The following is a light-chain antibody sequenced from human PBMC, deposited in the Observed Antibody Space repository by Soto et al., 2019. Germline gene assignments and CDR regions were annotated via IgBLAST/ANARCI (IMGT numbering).Light chain of an antibody. J-gene: IGLJ1*01. CDR1: SSDVGDYDY. CDR3: ASYAGNSRYV. CDR2: EVN. Sequence: QSVLAQPPSASGSPGQSVTISCTGVSSDVGDYDYVLWYQQYPGNAPKVIIFEVNKRLSGVPDRFSGSKSGNTASLTVSGLQAEDEAVYYCASYAGNSRYVFGTGTKVTVL. V-gene: IGLV2-8*01.